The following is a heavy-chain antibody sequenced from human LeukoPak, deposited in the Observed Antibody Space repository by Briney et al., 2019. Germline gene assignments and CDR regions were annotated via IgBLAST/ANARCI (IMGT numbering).Heavy chain of an antibody. J-gene: IGHJ4*02. Sequence: GGSLRLSCAASGFTFSSYWMSWVRQAPGKGLEWVANIKQDGSEKYYVDSVKGRFTISRDNAKNSLYLQMNSLRAEGTAVYYCARGVLRYFDSGFGYWGQGTLVTVSS. D-gene: IGHD3-9*01. CDR1: GFTFSSYW. V-gene: IGHV3-7*01. CDR3: ARGVLRYFDSGFGY. CDR2: IKQDGSEK.